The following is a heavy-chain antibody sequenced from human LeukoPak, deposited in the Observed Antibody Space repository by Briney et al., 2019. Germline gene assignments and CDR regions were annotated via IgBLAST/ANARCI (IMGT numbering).Heavy chain of an antibody. J-gene: IGHJ6*02. CDR1: GFTFSSYA. V-gene: IGHV3-30-3*01. CDR2: ISYDGSNK. Sequence: GGSLRLSCAASGFTFSSYAMHWVRQAPGKGLEWVAVISYDGSNKYYADSVKGRVTISRDNSKNTLYLQMNSLRAEDTAVYYCARGVVVKGMDVWGQGTTVTVSS. D-gene: IGHD2-21*01. CDR3: ARGVVVKGMDV.